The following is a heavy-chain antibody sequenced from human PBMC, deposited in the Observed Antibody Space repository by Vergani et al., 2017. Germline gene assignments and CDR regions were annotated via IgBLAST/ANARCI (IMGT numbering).Heavy chain of an antibody. Sequence: QVQLVQSGSELKKPGASVKVSYKASGYTFTSYAMNWVRQAPGQGLEWMGWINTNTGNPTYAQGFTGRFVFSLDTSVSTAYLQISSLKAEDTAVYYCARESVVRYFDWLFRPENWFDPWGQGTLVTVSS. V-gene: IGHV7-4-1*02. CDR1: GYTFTSYA. CDR3: ARESVVRYFDWLFRPENWFDP. CDR2: INTNTGNP. D-gene: IGHD3-9*01. J-gene: IGHJ5*02.